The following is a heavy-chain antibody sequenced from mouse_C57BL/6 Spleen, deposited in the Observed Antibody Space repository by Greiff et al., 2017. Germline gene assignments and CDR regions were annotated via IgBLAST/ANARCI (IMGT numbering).Heavy chain of an antibody. Sequence: QVQLQQPGAELVKPGASVKLSCKASGYTFTSYWMHWVKQRPGRGLEWIGRIGPNSGGTKYNEKFKSKATLTVDKPSSTAYMQLSSLTSEDSAVYYCARRGPNWDYFDYWGQGTTLTVSS. V-gene: IGHV1-72*01. D-gene: IGHD4-1*01. CDR3: ARRGPNWDYFDY. CDR1: GYTFTSYW. J-gene: IGHJ2*01. CDR2: IGPNSGGT.